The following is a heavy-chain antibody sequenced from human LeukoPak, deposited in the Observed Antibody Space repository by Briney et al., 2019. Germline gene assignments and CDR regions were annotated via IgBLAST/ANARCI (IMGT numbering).Heavy chain of an antibody. CDR2: IYTSGST. J-gene: IGHJ4*02. Sequence: SETLSLTCTVSGGSISSYYWSWIRQPPGKGLEWIGYIYTSGSTNYNPSLKSRVTISVDTSKNQFSLKLSSVTAADTAVYYCARLRIDVYYFDYWGQGTLVTVSS. V-gene: IGHV4-4*09. CDR3: ARLRIDVYYFDY. CDR1: GGSISSYY. D-gene: IGHD1-26*01.